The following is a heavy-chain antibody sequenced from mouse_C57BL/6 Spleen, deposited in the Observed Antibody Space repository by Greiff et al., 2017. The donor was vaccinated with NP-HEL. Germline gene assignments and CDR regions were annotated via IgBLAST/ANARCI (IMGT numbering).Heavy chain of an antibody. CDR3: ARRGANWNEDY. CDR1: GYTFTSYW. J-gene: IGHJ2*01. CDR2: IHPISGST. D-gene: IGHD4-1*01. Sequence: QVQLQQPGAELVKPGASVKLSCKASGYTFTSYWMHWVKQRPGQGLEWMGMIHPISGSTNYNEKFKSKATLTVAKSSSTAYMQHSSLTSDDSAVYYCARRGANWNEDYWGQGTTLTVSS. V-gene: IGHV1-64*01.